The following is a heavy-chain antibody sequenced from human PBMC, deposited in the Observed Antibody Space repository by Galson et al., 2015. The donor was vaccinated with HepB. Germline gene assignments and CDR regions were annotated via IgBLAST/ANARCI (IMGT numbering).Heavy chain of an antibody. J-gene: IGHJ4*02. V-gene: IGHV4-61*02. CDR1: GGSMSNGSYY. CDR2: IYPSGST. CDR3: AREIRWGSSFDY. D-gene: IGHD2-21*01. Sequence: TLSLTCTVSGGSMSNGSYYWSWIRQPAGKGLEWIGRIYPSGSTDYNPSLKSRVTTSVDASQNQFSLRLSSVTAADTAMYYCAREIRWGSSFDYWGQGTLVTVSS.